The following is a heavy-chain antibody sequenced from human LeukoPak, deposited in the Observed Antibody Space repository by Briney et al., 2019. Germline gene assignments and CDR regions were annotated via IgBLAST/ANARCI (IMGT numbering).Heavy chain of an antibody. V-gene: IGHV3-21*04. CDR3: AKSSWSGYYTGYYYYGMDV. CDR1: GFTFSSYS. D-gene: IGHD3-3*01. Sequence: GGSLRLSCAASGFTFSSYSMNWVRQAPGKGLEWVSSISSSSSYIYYADSVKGRFTISRDNSKNTLYLQMNSLRAEDTAVYYCAKSSWSGYYTGYYYYGMDVWGQGTTVTVSS. J-gene: IGHJ6*02. CDR2: ISSSSSYI.